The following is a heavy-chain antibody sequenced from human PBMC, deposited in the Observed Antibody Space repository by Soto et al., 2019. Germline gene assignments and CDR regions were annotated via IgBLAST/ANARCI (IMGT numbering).Heavy chain of an antibody. CDR3: TTLQLGYCSSTSCYAYYYYYMDV. J-gene: IGHJ6*03. D-gene: IGHD2-2*01. CDR1: GFTFSNAW. Sequence: GGSLRLSCAASGFTFSNAWMSWVRQAPGKGLEWVGRIKSKTDGGTTDYAAPVKGRFTISRDDSKNTLYLQMNSLKTEDTAVYYCTTLQLGYCSSTSCYAYYYYYMDVWGKGTTVTVSS. V-gene: IGHV3-15*01. CDR2: IKSKTDGGTT.